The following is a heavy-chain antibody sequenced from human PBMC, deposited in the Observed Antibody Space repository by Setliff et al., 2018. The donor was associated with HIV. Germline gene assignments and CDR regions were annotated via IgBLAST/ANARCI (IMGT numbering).Heavy chain of an antibody. CDR3: ARGGLQYTSGWYYFDS. CDR1: GFTFDVYA. CDR2: ITWNSATI. J-gene: IGHJ4*02. D-gene: IGHD6-19*01. V-gene: IGHV3-9*01. Sequence: PGGSLRLSCTASGFTFDVYAMHWVRQTPGKGLEWVSSITWNSATIGYADSVRGRFTISRDNAKNSLFLQMDSLRGDDTAFYYCARGGLQYTSGWYYFDSWGQGTLVTVSS.